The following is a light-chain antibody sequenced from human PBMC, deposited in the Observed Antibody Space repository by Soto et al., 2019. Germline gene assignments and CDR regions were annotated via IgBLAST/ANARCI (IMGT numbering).Light chain of an antibody. CDR2: GTY. J-gene: IGKJ2*01. Sequence: EIVLTQSPGTLSLSPGERATLSCRASQSVNSTYLAWYHQKPGQAPRLLIYGTYSRATGIPDRFSGSGSGTDYTLTISRLEPEDFAVYYCQQYGSSPLYTFGQGTKLEIK. CDR1: QSVNSTY. V-gene: IGKV3-20*01. CDR3: QQYGSSPLYT.